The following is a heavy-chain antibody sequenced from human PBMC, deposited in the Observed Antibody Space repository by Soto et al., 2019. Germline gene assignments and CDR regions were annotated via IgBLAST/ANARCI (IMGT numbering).Heavy chain of an antibody. CDR1: CGASISSRYY. V-gene: IGHV4-39*01. J-gene: IGHJ5*02. CDR3: ARHGIAGTNWFDP. Sequence: SETLSLTCSFSCGASISSRYYWGWIRQPPGKGLEWIGSIYYSGSTYYNPSLKSRGTISVDTSKNQFSLKLSSVTDADTAVYYCARHGIAGTNWFDPWGQGTLVTVSS. D-gene: IGHD6-13*01. CDR2: IYYSGST.